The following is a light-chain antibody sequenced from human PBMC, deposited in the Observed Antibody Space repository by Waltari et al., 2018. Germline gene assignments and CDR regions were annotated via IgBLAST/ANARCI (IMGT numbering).Light chain of an antibody. J-gene: IGKJ2*02. CDR3: QQYYTTPCT. CDR2: WAS. CDR1: QSVLSSTNSNNY. V-gene: IGKV4-1*01. Sequence: DIVLTQSPDSLALSLGASATIGCRSSQSVLSSTNSNNYLAWYQQRPGQPPKLLCYWASTRVSGVPDRFDGSGSGTDFTLTISSLQAEDLAVYYCQQYYTTPCTFGQGTRLEIK.